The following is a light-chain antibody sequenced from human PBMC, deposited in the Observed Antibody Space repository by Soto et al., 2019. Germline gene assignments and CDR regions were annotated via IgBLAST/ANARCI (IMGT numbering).Light chain of an antibody. CDR2: GAS. V-gene: IGKV1-39*01. CDR1: QNIINF. J-gene: IGKJ1*01. Sequence: IQMTQSPSSLSASVGDRVTITFRASQNIINFLNWYQQRPGKAPKLLIYGASTLQSGVPSRVSGSGSGTDFTLTISSLQPEDFGIYYCQQSYGTPRTFGQGTKVDI. CDR3: QQSYGTPRT.